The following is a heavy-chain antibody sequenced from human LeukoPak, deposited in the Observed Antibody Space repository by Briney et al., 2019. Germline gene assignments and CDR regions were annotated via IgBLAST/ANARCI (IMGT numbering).Heavy chain of an antibody. D-gene: IGHD5-24*01. Sequence: GGSLRLSCAVSGFTFSDYAMSWVRQAPGKGLEWVSTISGSGGSTYSADSVKGRFTISRDNSRNTLYLQMNSLRAEDTAIYYCAKGGPQFLDYWGQGTLVTVSS. CDR1: GFTFSDYA. CDR3: AKGGPQFLDY. J-gene: IGHJ4*02. V-gene: IGHV3-23*01. CDR2: ISGSGGST.